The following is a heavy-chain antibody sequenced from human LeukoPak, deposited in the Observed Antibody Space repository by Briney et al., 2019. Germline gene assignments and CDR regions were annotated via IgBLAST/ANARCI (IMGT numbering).Heavy chain of an antibody. D-gene: IGHD7-27*01. CDR2: INSDGSST. CDR1: GFTFSSYW. V-gene: IGHV3-74*01. J-gene: IGHJ4*02. CDR3: ARGPSGWGSLDS. Sequence: GGSLRLSCAASGFTFSSYWMHWVRQAPGKGLVWVSRINSDGSSTNYADSVKGRFTISRDDAKNTLYLQVKSLRAEDTAVYYCARGPSGWGSLDSWGQGTLVTVSS.